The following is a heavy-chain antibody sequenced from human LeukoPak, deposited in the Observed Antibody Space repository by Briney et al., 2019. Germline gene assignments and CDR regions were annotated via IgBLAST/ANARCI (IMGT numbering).Heavy chain of an antibody. CDR1: GFTFSSYG. Sequence: PGRSLRLSCAASGFTFSSYGMHWVRQAPGKGLEWVAVISYDGSNKYYADSVKGRFTISRDNSKNTLYPQMNSLRAEDTAVYYCALVPAATGYGMDVWGQGTTVTVSS. D-gene: IGHD2-2*01. CDR3: ALVPAATGYGMDV. V-gene: IGHV3-30*03. J-gene: IGHJ6*02. CDR2: ISYDGSNK.